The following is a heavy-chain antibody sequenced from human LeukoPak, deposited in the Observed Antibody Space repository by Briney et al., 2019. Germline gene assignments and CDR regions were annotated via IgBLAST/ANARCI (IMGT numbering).Heavy chain of an antibody. Sequence: GGSLRLSCAASGFTFSSYGMHWVRQAPGKGLEWVAVISYDGSNKYYADSVKGRFTISRDNAKNSLYLQMNSLRAEDTALYYCAKDRDSSSGGAFYYWGQGTLVTVSS. D-gene: IGHD6-13*01. CDR3: AKDRDSSSGGAFYY. J-gene: IGHJ4*02. CDR1: GFTFSSYG. CDR2: ISYDGSNK. V-gene: IGHV3-30*18.